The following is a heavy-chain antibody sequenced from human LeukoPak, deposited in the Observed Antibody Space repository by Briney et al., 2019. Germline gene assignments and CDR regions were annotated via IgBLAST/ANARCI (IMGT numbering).Heavy chain of an antibody. J-gene: IGHJ4*02. CDR3: ARRGPITAFDY. CDR2: IFWDDDQ. CDR1: GFSLTTAAVG. V-gene: IGHV2-5*02. Sequence: SGPTLVKPTQTLTLTCTFSGFSLTTAAVGVGWIRQPRGKALEWLALIFWDDDQRYSPSLNSRLTITKDTSKNQLVLTLTNMDPVDTATYYCARRGPITAFDYWGQGTLVTVSS. D-gene: IGHD3-16*01.